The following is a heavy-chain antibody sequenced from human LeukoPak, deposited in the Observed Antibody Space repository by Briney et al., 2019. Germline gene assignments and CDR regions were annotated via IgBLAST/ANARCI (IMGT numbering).Heavy chain of an antibody. J-gene: IGHJ4*02. CDR1: GFTVSGTY. CDR2: IYSGGST. Sequence: PGGSLRLSCEASGFTVSGTYTTWVRQAPGKGLEWVSVIYSGGSTYYAGSVKGRFIISRDNSKYTLYLHMNSLRAEDTAVYYCARALNWKEYYFDFWGQGALVTVSS. CDR3: ARALNWKEYYFDF. V-gene: IGHV3-66*01. D-gene: IGHD1-20*01.